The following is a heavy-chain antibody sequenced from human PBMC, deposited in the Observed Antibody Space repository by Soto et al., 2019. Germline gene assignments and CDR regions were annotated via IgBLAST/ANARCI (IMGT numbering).Heavy chain of an antibody. CDR3: ARGRYYDFWSGYPVYGMDV. Sequence: SETLSLTCTVSGGSVSSGSYYWSWIRQPPGKGLEWIGEINHSGSTNYNPSLKGRVTISVDTSKNQFSLKLSSVTAADTAVYYCARGRYYDFWSGYPVYGMDVWGQGTTVTVSS. CDR1: GGSVSSGSYY. CDR2: INHSGST. J-gene: IGHJ6*02. V-gene: IGHV4-39*07. D-gene: IGHD3-3*01.